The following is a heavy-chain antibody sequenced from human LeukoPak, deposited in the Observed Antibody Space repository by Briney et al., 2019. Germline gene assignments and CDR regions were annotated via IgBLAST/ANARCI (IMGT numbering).Heavy chain of an antibody. CDR1: GFTVSSNY. CDR3: ATSGSGGNAFDI. V-gene: IGHV3-66*01. CDR2: IYSGGST. Sequence: GGSLRLSCAASGFTVSSNYMNWVRQAPGKGLEWVSVIYSGGSTYFADSVKGRFTISRDNSKNTLFPQMNSLRAEDTAVYYCATSGSGGNAFDIWGQGTMVTVSS. D-gene: IGHD3-10*01. J-gene: IGHJ3*02.